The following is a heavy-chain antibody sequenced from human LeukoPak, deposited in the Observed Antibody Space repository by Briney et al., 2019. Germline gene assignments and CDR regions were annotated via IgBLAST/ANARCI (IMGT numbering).Heavy chain of an antibody. CDR2: ISSSGSTI. Sequence: VGSLRLSCAASGFTFSSYEMNWVRQAPGKGLEWVSYISSSGSTIYYADSVKGRFTISRDNAKNSLYLQMNSLRAEDTAVYYCARGGASTSCYCPGDDYWGQGTLVTVSS. J-gene: IGHJ4*02. V-gene: IGHV3-48*03. D-gene: IGHD2-2*01. CDR3: ARGGASTSCYCPGDDY. CDR1: GFTFSSYE.